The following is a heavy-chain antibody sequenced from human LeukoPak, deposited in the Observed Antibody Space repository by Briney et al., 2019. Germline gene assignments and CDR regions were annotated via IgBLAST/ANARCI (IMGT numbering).Heavy chain of an antibody. D-gene: IGHD3-3*01. CDR2: ISGSGGTT. CDR1: GFTFSNYG. J-gene: IGHJ6*03. CDR3: AKDKTLEWYYYMDV. V-gene: IGHV3-23*01. Sequence: GGSLRLSCAASGFTFSNYGMSWVQYGMSWVRQAPGKGLEGGAAISGSGGTTYYADSVKGRFTISRDNSKNTLYLQMNSLRAEDTAVYYCAKDKTLEWYYYMDVWGKGTAVTISS.